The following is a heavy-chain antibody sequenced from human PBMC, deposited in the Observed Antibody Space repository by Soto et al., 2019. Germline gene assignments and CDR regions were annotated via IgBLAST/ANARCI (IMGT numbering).Heavy chain of an antibody. CDR1: GFTCSRYG. V-gene: IGHV3-30*18. Sequence: PGGSLRLSCAASGFTCSRYGMHWVRQAPGKGLEWVAVISYDGCNKYYADSVKGRFTISRDNSKNTLYLQMNSLRAEDTAVYYCAKDQDSSGWSTRHYYYYGMDVWGQGTTVTVSS. D-gene: IGHD6-19*01. CDR2: ISYDGCNK. CDR3: AKDQDSSGWSTRHYYYYGMDV. J-gene: IGHJ6*02.